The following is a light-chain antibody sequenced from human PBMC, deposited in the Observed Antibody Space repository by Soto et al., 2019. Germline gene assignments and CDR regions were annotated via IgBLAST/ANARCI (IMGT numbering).Light chain of an antibody. CDR1: QSISSW. CDR3: QQYNSYSYT. V-gene: IGKV1-5*01. J-gene: IGKJ2*01. Sequence: DIQMTQSPSTLAASVGDRVTITCRASQSISSWLAWYQQKPGKAPKLLIYGASSLESGGPSRFSGSGSGTEFTLTISSLQPDDFATYYCQQYNSYSYTFGQGTKLEIK. CDR2: GAS.